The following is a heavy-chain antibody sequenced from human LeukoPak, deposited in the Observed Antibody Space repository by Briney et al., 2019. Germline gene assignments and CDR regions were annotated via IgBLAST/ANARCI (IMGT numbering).Heavy chain of an antibody. D-gene: IGHD6-6*01. Sequence: ASVKVSCKASGYTFTSYDINWVRQAPGQGLEWMGIINPSSGSTSYAQKFQGRVTMTRDTSTSTVYMELSSLRSEDTAVYYCARGGYSSSLPSLRYFDYWGQGTLVTVSS. CDR3: ARGGYSSSLPSLRYFDY. V-gene: IGHV1-46*01. CDR2: INPSSGST. J-gene: IGHJ4*02. CDR1: GYTFTSYD.